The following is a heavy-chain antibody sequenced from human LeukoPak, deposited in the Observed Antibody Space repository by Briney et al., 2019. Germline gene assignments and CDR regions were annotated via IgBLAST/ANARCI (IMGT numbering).Heavy chain of an antibody. CDR2: ISWNSGSI. D-gene: IGHD4-17*01. J-gene: IGHJ5*02. V-gene: IGHV3-9*01. Sequence: PGGSLRLSCAASGFTFDGYAMHWVRQAPGKGLEWVSGISWNSGSIGYADSVKGRFTISRDNAKNSLYLQMNSLRAEDTALYYCAKDGFDYGDYGVTWGQGTLVTVSS. CDR1: GFTFDGYA. CDR3: AKDGFDYGDYGVT.